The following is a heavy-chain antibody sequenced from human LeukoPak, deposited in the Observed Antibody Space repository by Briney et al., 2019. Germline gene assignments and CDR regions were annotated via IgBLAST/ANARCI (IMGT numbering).Heavy chain of an antibody. CDR3: ARDHNDFWSGYFAFDY. CDR2: IYTSGGT. J-gene: IGHJ4*02. V-gene: IGHV4-4*07. CDR1: GGSISSYY. D-gene: IGHD3-3*01. Sequence: SETLSLTCTVSGGSISSYYWSWIRQPAGKGLEWIGRIYTSGGTNYNPSLKSRVTMSVDTSKNQFSLKLSSVTAADTAVYYCARDHNDFWSGYFAFDYWGQGTLVTVSS.